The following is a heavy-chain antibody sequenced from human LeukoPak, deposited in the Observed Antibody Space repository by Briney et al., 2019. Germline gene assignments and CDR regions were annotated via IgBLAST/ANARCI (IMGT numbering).Heavy chain of an antibody. CDR2: IYYSGST. CDR1: VRSISSGDYY. CDR3: ARVEYSYPVGYYYYMDV. D-gene: IGHD5-18*01. Sequence: PSQTLSLTCTVPVRSISSGDYYSGWLRQPRGKGRDWLGHIYYSGSTYYTPALKSRVTISVVTSKNQFSMKLSSVTAADTAVYYCARVEYSYPVGYYYYMDVWGKGTTVTVSS. J-gene: IGHJ6*03. V-gene: IGHV4-30-4*08.